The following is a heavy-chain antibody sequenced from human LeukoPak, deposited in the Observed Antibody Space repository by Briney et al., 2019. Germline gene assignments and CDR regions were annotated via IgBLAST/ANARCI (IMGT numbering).Heavy chain of an antibody. J-gene: IGHJ5*02. Sequence: PSETLSLTCAVSGGSISSSNWWSWVRQPPGKGLEWIGEIYHSGSTNYNPSLKSRVTISVDKSKNQFSLKLSSVPAADTAVYYCTYATSANWFDPWGQGTLVTVSS. CDR3: TYATSANWFDP. D-gene: IGHD1-26*01. V-gene: IGHV4-4*02. CDR1: GGSISSSNW. CDR2: IYHSGST.